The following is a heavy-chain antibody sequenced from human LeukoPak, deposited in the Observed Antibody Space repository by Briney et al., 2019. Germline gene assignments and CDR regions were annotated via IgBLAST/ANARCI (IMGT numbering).Heavy chain of an antibody. CDR1: GFTVSSNY. CDR2: IYSGGST. D-gene: IGHD3-3*02. Sequence: GGSLRLSCAASGFTVSSNYMSWVLQAPGKGLAWVSVIYSGGSTYYADSVKGRFTISRDNSKNTLYLQMNSLRAEDTAVYYCARIWAGAFSYYYYGMDVWGQGTTVTVSS. J-gene: IGHJ6*02. CDR3: ARIWAGAFSYYYYGMDV. V-gene: IGHV3-66*01.